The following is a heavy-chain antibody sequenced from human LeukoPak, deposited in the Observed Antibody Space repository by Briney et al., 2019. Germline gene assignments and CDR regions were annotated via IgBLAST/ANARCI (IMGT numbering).Heavy chain of an antibody. D-gene: IGHD6-19*01. Sequence: PGGSLRLSCAASGFTFSDYYMSWIRQAPGKGLELVSYISSADTTMYYADSVKGRFTISRDNAKNSLYLQMTSLRAEDTAIYYCARDFDRSGGGFDPWGQGTLVTVSS. J-gene: IGHJ5*02. CDR1: GFTFSDYY. CDR3: ARDFDRSGGGFDP. V-gene: IGHV3-11*01. CDR2: ISSADTTM.